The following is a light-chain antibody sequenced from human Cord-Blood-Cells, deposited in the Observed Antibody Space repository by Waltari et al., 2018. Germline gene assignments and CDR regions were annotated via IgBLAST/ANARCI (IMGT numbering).Light chain of an antibody. J-gene: IGKJ3*01. CDR1: QSVSSY. V-gene: IGKV3-11*01. CDR2: YAS. CDR3: QQRSNCPRFT. Sequence: ELVLTQSPATLPLSPGERATLSCRASQSVSSYLACYQQKPGQPPRLLIYYASNRATGVPARFSSSGSGTEFSITISSLEPEDFAVYYCQQRSNCPRFTFGPGTRVDIK.